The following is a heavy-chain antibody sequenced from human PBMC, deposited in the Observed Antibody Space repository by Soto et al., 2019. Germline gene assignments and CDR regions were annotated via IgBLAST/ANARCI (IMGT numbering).Heavy chain of an antibody. Sequence: GGSLRLSCAASGFTFSSYAMHWVRQAPGKGLEWVAVISYDGSNKYYADSVKGRFTISRDNSKNTLYLQMNSLRAEDTAVYYCARDAHSDPATPRNYYYYYGMDVWGQGTTVTVSS. CDR1: GFTFSSYA. D-gene: IGHD2-15*01. J-gene: IGHJ6*02. CDR3: ARDAHSDPATPRNYYYYYGMDV. V-gene: IGHV3-30-3*01. CDR2: ISYDGSNK.